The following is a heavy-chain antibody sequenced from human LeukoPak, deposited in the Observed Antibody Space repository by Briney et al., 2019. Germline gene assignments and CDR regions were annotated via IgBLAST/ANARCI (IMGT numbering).Heavy chain of an antibody. CDR1: GFTFSNAW. CDR2: IKSKTDGGKT. D-gene: IGHD4-17*01. CDR3: SAHSGEFTFDY. Sequence: GGSVRLSCAASGFTFSNAWMSWVRQAPGKGLEWVGRIKSKTDGGKTDYAAPVKGRFTISRDDSKNTLYLQMNSLKTEDTAVYYCSAHSGEFTFDYWGQGTLVTVSS. V-gene: IGHV3-15*01. J-gene: IGHJ4*02.